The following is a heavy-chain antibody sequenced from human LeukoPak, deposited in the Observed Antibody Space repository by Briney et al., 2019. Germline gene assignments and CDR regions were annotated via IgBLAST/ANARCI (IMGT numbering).Heavy chain of an antibody. D-gene: IGHD3-10*01. J-gene: IGHJ4*02. CDR2: IRSKASSYAT. CDR1: GFTFSGSA. Sequence: GGSLRLSCAASGFTFSGSAMHWVRQASGKGLEWVGRIRSKASSYATAYAASVKGRFTISRDDSKNTAYLQMNSLRAEDTAVYYCARAKPKNMVRGLIMRRESRYYFDYWGQGTLVTVSS. V-gene: IGHV3-73*01. CDR3: ARAKPKNMVRGLIMRRESRYYFDY.